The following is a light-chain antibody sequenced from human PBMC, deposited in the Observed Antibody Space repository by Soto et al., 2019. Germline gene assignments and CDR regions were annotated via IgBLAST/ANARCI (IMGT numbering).Light chain of an antibody. CDR1: QSVLYSSNNKNY. J-gene: IGKJ2*01. Sequence: DIVMTQSPDSLAVSLGERATINCESSQSVLYSSNNKNYLAWYKQKPGQPPKLLIYWASTRESGVPDRFSGSGSGTDFTLTISSLQAEDVAVYYCQQYYSTPPAFGQGTKLEIK. CDR3: QQYYSTPPA. CDR2: WAS. V-gene: IGKV4-1*01.